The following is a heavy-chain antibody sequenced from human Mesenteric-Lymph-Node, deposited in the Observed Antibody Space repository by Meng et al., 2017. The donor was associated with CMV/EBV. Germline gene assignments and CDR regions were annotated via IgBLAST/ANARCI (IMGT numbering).Heavy chain of an antibody. V-gene: IGHV3-74*01. CDR3: AKILRYLDSYFDY. J-gene: IGHJ4*02. CDR2: INFDGTST. D-gene: IGHD3-9*01. Sequence: GGSLRLSCAASGFIFNNHWMHWVRQAPGKGLVWVSRINFDGTSTSYADSVKGRFTISRDNAKNTLYLQMNSLRAEDTAVYYCAKILRYLDSYFDYWGQGTLVTVSS. CDR1: GFIFNNHW.